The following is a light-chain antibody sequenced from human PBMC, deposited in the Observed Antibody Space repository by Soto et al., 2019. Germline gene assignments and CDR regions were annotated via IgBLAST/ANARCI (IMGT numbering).Light chain of an antibody. V-gene: IGKV3-20*01. CDR3: QQYGDSPQT. Sequence: IVLTQSPCTLSLSPGERATLSCRASQSVGSSLSWYQQKPGQAPRLLFYGASNRATAIPDRFSGSGFGTDFTLTITRLEPEDFAVYYCQQYGDSPQTFGPGTKVDI. CDR1: QSVGSS. J-gene: IGKJ1*01. CDR2: GAS.